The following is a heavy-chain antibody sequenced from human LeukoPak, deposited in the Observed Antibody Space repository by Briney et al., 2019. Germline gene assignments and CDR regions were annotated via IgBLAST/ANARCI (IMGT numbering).Heavy chain of an antibody. CDR1: GGSISSYY. D-gene: IGHD6-19*01. Sequence: SETLSLTCTVSGGSISSYYWSWIRQPPGKGLEWIGYIYYSGSTNYNPSLKSRVTISVDTSKNQFSLKLSSVTAADTAVYYCARVPPQAVAVPEVAFDIWGQGTMVAVSS. V-gene: IGHV4-59*01. CDR3: ARVPPQAVAVPEVAFDI. J-gene: IGHJ3*02. CDR2: IYYSGST.